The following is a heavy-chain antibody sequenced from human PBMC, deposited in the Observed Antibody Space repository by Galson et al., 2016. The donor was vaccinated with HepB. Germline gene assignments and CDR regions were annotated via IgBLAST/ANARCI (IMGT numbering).Heavy chain of an antibody. Sequence: SLRLSCAASGFTLSHYAMDWVRQAPGKGLEWVAFISYDGSNKYYADSVKGRFTVSRDNSKNTLYLQMTGLRAEDMAVYYCARDYLGSLDYWGQGALVTVSS. V-gene: IGHV3-30-3*01. CDR3: ARDYLGSLDY. CDR2: ISYDGSNK. J-gene: IGHJ4*02. D-gene: IGHD2-15*01. CDR1: GFTLSHYA.